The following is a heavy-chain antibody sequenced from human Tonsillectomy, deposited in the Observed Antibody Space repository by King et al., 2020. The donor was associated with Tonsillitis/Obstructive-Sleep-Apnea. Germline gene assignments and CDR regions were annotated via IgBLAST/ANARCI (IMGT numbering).Heavy chain of an antibody. J-gene: IGHJ6*03. CDR3: ARNPYDFWSGYYYYYYMDV. CDR2: IYYSGST. Sequence: VQLQESGPGLVKPSEPLSLTCTVSGGSISSYYWSWIRQPPGQGLEWIGYIYYSGSTNYNPSLKSRVTISVDTSKNQFSLKLSSVTAADTAVYYCARNPYDFWSGYYYYYYMDVWGKGTTVTVSS. V-gene: IGHV4-59*01. D-gene: IGHD3-3*01. CDR1: GGSISSYY.